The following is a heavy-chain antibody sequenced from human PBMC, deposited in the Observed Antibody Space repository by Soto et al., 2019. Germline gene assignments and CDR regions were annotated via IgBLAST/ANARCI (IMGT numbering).Heavy chain of an antibody. CDR1: GGSISSYY. J-gene: IGHJ6*02. Sequence: QVQLQESGPGLVKPSETLSLTCTVSGGSISSYYWSWIRQPPGKGLEGIGYIYYSGSTNYNPSLKSRVTISVDPSKNQFSLKLSSVTAADTAVYYCARLSYCSGGSCYSEVYYYYGMDVWGQGTTVTVSS. CDR2: IYYSGST. CDR3: ARLSYCSGGSCYSEVYYYYGMDV. V-gene: IGHV4-59*01. D-gene: IGHD2-15*01.